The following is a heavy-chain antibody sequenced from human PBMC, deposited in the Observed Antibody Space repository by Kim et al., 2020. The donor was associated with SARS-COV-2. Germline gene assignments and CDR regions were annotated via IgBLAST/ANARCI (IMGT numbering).Heavy chain of an antibody. V-gene: IGHV5-51*01. J-gene: IGHJ4*02. Sequence: GESLKISCKGSGYSFTSYWIGWVRQMPGKGLEWMGIIYPGDSDTRYSPSFQGQVTISADKSISTAYLQWSSLKASDTAMYYCARPRRDGIAAAGSFDYWGQRTLVTVSS. D-gene: IGHD6-13*01. CDR1: GYSFTSYW. CDR3: ARPRRDGIAAAGSFDY. CDR2: IYPGDSDT.